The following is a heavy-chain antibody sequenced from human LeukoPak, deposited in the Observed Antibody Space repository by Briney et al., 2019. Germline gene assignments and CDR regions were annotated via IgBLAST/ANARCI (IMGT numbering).Heavy chain of an antibody. CDR1: GYTFSSYG. CDR2: ISAYNGNT. J-gene: IGHJ6*03. V-gene: IGHV1-18*01. D-gene: IGHD2-2*01. CDR3: ARDLGRGLVVVPAARGYYYYMDV. Sequence: ASVKVSCKASGYTFSSYGISWVRQAPGQGLEWMGWISAYNGNTNYAQKLQGRVTMTTDTSTSTAYMELRSLRSDDTAVYYCARDLGRGLVVVPAARGYYYYMDVWGKGTTVTVSS.